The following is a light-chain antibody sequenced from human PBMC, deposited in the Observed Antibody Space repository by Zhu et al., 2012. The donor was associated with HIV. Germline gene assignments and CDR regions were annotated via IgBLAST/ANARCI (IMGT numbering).Light chain of an antibody. CDR1: QSISSW. CDR3: LQRRDGYS. J-gene: IGKJ2*01. CDR2: KTS. V-gene: IGKV1-5*03. Sequence: DIQMTQSPSTLSASVGDRVTITCRASQSISSWLAWYQQKPGKAPKLLIYKTSSLESGVPSRFSGSGSGTDFTLTIDSLEPEDFAVYFCLQRRDGYSFGQGT.